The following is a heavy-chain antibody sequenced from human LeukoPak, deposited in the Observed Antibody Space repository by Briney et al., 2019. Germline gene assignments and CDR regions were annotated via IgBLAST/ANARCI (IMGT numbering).Heavy chain of an antibody. CDR1: GFTFSSYS. V-gene: IGHV3-21*01. CDR3: AKEGDYYGSGSYRDGFDI. CDR2: ISGSSTYI. Sequence: GGSLRLSCAASGFTFSSYSMNWVRQAPGKGLEWVSSISGSSTYIYYTDSVKGRFTISRDNAKNSLYLQMNSLRPEDTAVYYCAKEGDYYGSGSYRDGFDIWGQGTRATVSS. D-gene: IGHD3-10*01. J-gene: IGHJ3*02.